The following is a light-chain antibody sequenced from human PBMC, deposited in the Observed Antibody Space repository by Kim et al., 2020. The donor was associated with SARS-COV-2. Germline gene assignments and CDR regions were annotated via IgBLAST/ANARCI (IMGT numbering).Light chain of an antibody. CDR1: QSVSGSH. V-gene: IGKV3-20*01. Sequence: EIVLTQSPGTLSLSPGERATLSCRASQSVSGSHLAWYQQKPGQTPRILIYDASSRVTGISDRFSGSGSGTDFTLTISRLQPEDFAVYYCQQYAASPFTFGGGTKVYIK. CDR3: QQYAASPFT. CDR2: DAS. J-gene: IGKJ4*01.